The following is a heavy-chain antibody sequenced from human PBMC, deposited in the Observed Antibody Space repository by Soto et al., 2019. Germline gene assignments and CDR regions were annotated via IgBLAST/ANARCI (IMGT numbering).Heavy chain of an antibody. J-gene: IGHJ4*01. CDR1: AGSVTSCGYY. CDR3: WRGWGPTVSHGYGF. Sequence: QVQLQESGPGLVRPSQTLSLTCTVSAGSVTSCGYYWSWIRHCPVKGLEWIGYIYSSGNTNYTLSLNRCVGMLVHRSKNQFSLRLTSVTVAETSIYYLWRGWGPTVSHGYGFWGHGILVTVSS. V-gene: IGHV4-31*03. D-gene: IGHD4-17*01. CDR2: IYSSGNT.